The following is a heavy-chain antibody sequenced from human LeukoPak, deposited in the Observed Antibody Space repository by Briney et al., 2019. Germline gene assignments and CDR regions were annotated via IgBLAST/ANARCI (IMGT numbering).Heavy chain of an antibody. J-gene: IGHJ4*02. CDR1: GGSISSYY. D-gene: IGHD2-2*01. V-gene: IGHV4-59*12. Sequence: TSETLSLTCTVSGGSISSYYWSWIRQSPGKGLECIGYIHYTGSTNYNPSLKSRVTISVDTSKNQFSLKLSSVTAADTAVYYCAREEQGYCSSTSCYEGVRWGQGTLVTVSS. CDR3: AREEQGYCSSTSCYEGVR. CDR2: IHYTGST.